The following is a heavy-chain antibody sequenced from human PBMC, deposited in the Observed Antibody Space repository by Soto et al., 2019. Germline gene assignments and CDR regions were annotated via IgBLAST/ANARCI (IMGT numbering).Heavy chain of an antibody. CDR2: IKQDGSKK. D-gene: IGHD5-18*01. CDR1: GFTFSRYA. Sequence: PGGSLRLSCAASGFTFSRYAMHWVRQAPGKGLEYVATIKQDGSKKYYVDSVKGRFTISRDNAKNSLYLQMNSLRAEDTAVYYCARDLWLSRKYWGQGTLVTVSS. J-gene: IGHJ4*02. CDR3: ARDLWLSRKY. V-gene: IGHV3-7*01.